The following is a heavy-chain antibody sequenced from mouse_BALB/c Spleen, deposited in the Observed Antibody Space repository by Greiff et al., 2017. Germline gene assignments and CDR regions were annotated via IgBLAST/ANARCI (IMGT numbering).Heavy chain of an antibody. Sequence: VKLVESGPGLVAPSQSLSITCSVTGFSLTGYGVNWVRQSPGKGLEWLGMIWGDGSTDYNSALKSRLSINKDKSKSQVFLKMNILQTDDTARYYGARYHDGNGLGAMDYWGQGTSVTVSS. CDR2: IWGDGST. CDR3: ARYHDGNGLGAMDY. D-gene: IGHD2-1*01. CDR1: GFSLTGYG. V-gene: IGHV2-6-7*01. J-gene: IGHJ4*01.